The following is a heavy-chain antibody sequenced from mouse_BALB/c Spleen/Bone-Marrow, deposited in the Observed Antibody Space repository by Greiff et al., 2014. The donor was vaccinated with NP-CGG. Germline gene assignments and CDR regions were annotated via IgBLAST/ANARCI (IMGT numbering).Heavy chain of an antibody. J-gene: IGHJ1*01. CDR3: ARGLRDWYFDV. Sequence: VQVVESGAELAKPGASVKMSCKASGYSFTTYWMHWVNQRPGQGLEWIGYINPFTGYNEYNRKFKDKATLTADKSSSTAYMQLSSLTSEDSTVYYCARGLRDWYFDVWGAGTTVTVSS. V-gene: IGHV1-7*01. CDR2: INPFTGYN. D-gene: IGHD2-4*01. CDR1: GYSFTTYW.